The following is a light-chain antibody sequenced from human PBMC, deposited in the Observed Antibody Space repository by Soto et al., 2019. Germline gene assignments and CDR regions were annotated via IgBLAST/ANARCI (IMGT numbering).Light chain of an antibody. J-gene: IGKJ5*01. CDR1: QSVSSN. CDR2: GAS. V-gene: IGKV3-15*01. CDR3: QNYHGWPIT. Sequence: EIVLTHSPATLSFSPVQMATLSFSSSQSVSSNLASYQQKPGQAPRLLIYGASTRATGIPARFSGSGSGTEFTLTISSLQSEDFAVYYCQNYHGWPITFGQGTRLEIK.